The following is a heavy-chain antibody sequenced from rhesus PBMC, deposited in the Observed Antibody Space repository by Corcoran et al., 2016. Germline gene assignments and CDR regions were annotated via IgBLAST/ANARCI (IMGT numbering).Heavy chain of an antibody. CDR3: ARDTAWSSNFLDY. J-gene: IGHJ4*01. CDR1: GGSISSGYYY. CDR2: ITYSGST. V-gene: IGHV4-122*02. D-gene: IGHD4-23*01. Sequence: QVQLQESGPGLVKPSETLSLTCAVSGGSISSGYYYWSWIHQPPGKGLEWIGYITYSGSTSNNPSLKSRVTISRDTSKNQFSLKLSSVTAAETAVYYCARDTAWSSNFLDYWGQGVLVTVSS.